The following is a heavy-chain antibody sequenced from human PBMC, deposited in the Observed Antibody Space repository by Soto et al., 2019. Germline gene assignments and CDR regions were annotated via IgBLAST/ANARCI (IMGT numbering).Heavy chain of an antibody. J-gene: IGHJ4*02. Sequence: SETLSLTCTVSSGSISSGAYYWSWIRQHPGKGLEWIGYIYYSGSTYYNPSLKSRVTISVDTSKNQFSLKLSSVTAADTAVYYCAGTYYYDSSGYYYHPVSDYWGQGTLVTVSS. CDR3: AGTYYYDSSGYYYHPVSDY. D-gene: IGHD3-22*01. CDR1: SGSISSGAYY. CDR2: IYYSGST. V-gene: IGHV4-30-4*01.